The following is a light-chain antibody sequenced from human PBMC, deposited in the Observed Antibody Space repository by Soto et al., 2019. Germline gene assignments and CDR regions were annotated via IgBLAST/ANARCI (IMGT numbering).Light chain of an antibody. CDR2: GAS. CDR1: QTVSSSF. V-gene: IGKV3-20*01. Sequence: EIVLTQSPATLSLSPGERATLSCRAFQTVSSSFLDWYQQKPGQAPRLLIYGASSRATGIPDRFSGSGSGTDFTLTISRLEPEDFAVYYCQQYGSSPSALTFGGGTKVDIK. J-gene: IGKJ4*01. CDR3: QQYGSSPSALT.